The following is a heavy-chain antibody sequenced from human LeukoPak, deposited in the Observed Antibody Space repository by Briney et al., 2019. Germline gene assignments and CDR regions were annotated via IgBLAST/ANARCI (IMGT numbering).Heavy chain of an antibody. D-gene: IGHD3-10*01. Sequence: PGGSLRLSCAASGFTFSSYAMSWVRQAPGKGLEWVSAISGSGGSTYYADSVKGRFTISRDNSKNTLYLQMNSLRAEDTAVYYCAKAASMVRGVIGYYYYGMDVWGQGTTVTVSS. CDR3: AKAASMVRGVIGYYYYGMDV. J-gene: IGHJ6*02. CDR2: ISGSGGST. V-gene: IGHV3-23*01. CDR1: GFTFSSYA.